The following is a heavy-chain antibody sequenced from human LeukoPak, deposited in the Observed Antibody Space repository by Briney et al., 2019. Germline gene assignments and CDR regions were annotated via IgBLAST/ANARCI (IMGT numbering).Heavy chain of an antibody. D-gene: IGHD6-13*01. CDR1: GFTISSYS. CDR3: SRDCTLAAAGTVDY. V-gene: IGHV3-21*01. CDR2: ISSSSSYI. Sequence: AALRTSCASSGFTISSYSNSCGRQAPGKGLEWVSSISSSSSYIYYADSVKGRFTISRDNATNSLYLQMNSLRAEDTAVYYCSRDCTLAAAGTVDYWGQGTLVTVSS. J-gene: IGHJ4*02.